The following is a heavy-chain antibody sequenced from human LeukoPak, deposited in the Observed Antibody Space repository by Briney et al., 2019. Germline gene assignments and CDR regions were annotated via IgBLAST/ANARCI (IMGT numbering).Heavy chain of an antibody. CDR2: IYHSGST. Sequence: PSETLSLTCTVSGGSISSGGYYWSWIRQPPGKGLEWIGYIYHSGSTYYNPSLKSRVTISVDRSKNQFSLKLSSVTAADTAVYYCARDLIAAAGTFDYWGQGTLVTVSS. D-gene: IGHD6-13*01. CDR1: GGSISSGGYY. CDR3: ARDLIAAAGTFDY. V-gene: IGHV4-30-2*01. J-gene: IGHJ4*02.